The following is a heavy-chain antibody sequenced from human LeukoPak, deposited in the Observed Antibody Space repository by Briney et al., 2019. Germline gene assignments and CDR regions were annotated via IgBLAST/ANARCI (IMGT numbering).Heavy chain of an antibody. D-gene: IGHD4-23*01. CDR1: GYTFTSYD. J-gene: IGHJ4*02. Sequence: VGPVKVSCKASGYTFTSYDIDWVRQATGQGLEWMGWMNPNSGNTGYAQKFQGRVTMTRNTSRSTAYMELSSLRSEDTAVYYCARGSPDYGGKGGDYWGQGTLVTVSS. CDR2: MNPNSGNT. CDR3: ARGSPDYGGKGGDY. V-gene: IGHV1-8*01.